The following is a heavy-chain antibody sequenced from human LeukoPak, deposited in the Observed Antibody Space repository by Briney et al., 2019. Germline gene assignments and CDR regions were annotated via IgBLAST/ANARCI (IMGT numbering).Heavy chain of an antibody. D-gene: IGHD6-13*01. Sequence: SQTLSLACTVSGGSISSGSYYWTWIRQPAGKGLEWVGRISTSGSTKYNPSLQSRVTISLYTSKNHFSLRVNSVTAADTAVYYCARETQELHTSSWGLYDSYYYMDVWGKGTAVTVSS. J-gene: IGHJ6*03. CDR3: ARETQELHTSSWGLYDSYYYMDV. CDR1: GGSISSGSYY. CDR2: ISTSGST. V-gene: IGHV4-61*02.